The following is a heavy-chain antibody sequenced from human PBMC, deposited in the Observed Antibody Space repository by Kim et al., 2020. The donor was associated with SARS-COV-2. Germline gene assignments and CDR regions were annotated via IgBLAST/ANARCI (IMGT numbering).Heavy chain of an antibody. CDR3: ARGYRVRGVITTKYAGGMDV. J-gene: IGHJ6*02. D-gene: IGHD3-10*01. CDR1: GGSFSGYY. V-gene: IGHV4-34*01. Sequence: SETLSLTCAVYGGSFSGYYWSWIRQPPGKGLEWIGEINHSGSTNYNPSLKSRVTISVDTSKNQFSLKLSSVTAADTAVYYCARGYRVRGVITTKYAGGMDVWGQGTTVTVSS. CDR2: INHSGST.